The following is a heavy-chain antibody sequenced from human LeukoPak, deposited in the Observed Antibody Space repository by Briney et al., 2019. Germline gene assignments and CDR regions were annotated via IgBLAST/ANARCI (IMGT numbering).Heavy chain of an antibody. V-gene: IGHV3-23*01. CDR2: LSGSGTYT. CDR1: GFTFTTYA. CDR3: AKAHAFDI. J-gene: IGHJ3*02. Sequence: SGGSLRLSCAASGFTFTTYAMSWVRQAPGKGLEWVAGLSGSGTYTYLADSVKGRFTISRDNSKNTLYLQMNSLRVEDTAVYYCAKAHAFDIWGQGTMVTVSS.